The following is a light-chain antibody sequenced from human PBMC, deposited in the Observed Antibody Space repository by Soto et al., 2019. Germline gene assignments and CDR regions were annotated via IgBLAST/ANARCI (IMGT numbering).Light chain of an antibody. J-gene: IGLJ1*01. CDR2: EAT. CDR1: SSDVGAYNY. V-gene: IGLV2-8*01. Sequence: QSVLTQPPSASGSPGQSVTISCTGTSSDVGAYNYVSWYQQHPGKAPKVMIYEATKRPSGVPDRFSGSKSGNTASLTVSGLLAEDEADYYCTSYAGNNNFEVFGTGTKVTVL. CDR3: TSYAGNNNFEV.